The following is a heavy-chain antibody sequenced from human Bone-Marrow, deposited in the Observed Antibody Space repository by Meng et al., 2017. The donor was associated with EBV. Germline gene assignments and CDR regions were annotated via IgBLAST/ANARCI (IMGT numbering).Heavy chain of an antibody. V-gene: IGHV1-18*01. D-gene: IGHD4-23*01. J-gene: IGHJ4*02. CDR1: LYSFASDG. Sequence: GRLVQQGAEEQRRGGLVKVSCTPSLYSFASDGICWVQQCRGQGLESVRWINAYNGNKNYAQKLQGRFTMTTVTTTGKAYMELMSLRSDATAVYYCARDLDAGYGGKRGDPLFDYWGQGTLVTVSS. CDR2: INAYNGNK. CDR3: ARDLDAGYGGKRGDPLFDY.